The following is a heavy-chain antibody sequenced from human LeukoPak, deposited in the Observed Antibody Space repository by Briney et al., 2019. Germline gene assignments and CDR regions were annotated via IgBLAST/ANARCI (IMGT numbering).Heavy chain of an antibody. D-gene: IGHD3-22*01. CDR2: IYYSGST. CDR1: GGSISSYY. J-gene: IGHJ3*02. V-gene: IGHV4-30-4*01. CDR3: ARSITMIVVVSDAFDI. Sequence: MTSETLSLTCTVSGGSISSYYWSWIRQPPGKGLEWIGYIYYSGSTYYNPSLKSRVTISVDTSKNQFSLKLSSVTAADTAVYYCARSITMIVVVSDAFDIWGQGTMVTVSS.